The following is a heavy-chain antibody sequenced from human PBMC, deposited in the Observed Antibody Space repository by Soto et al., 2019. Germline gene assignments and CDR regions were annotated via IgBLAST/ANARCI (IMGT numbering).Heavy chain of an antibody. Sequence: GASVKVSCKASGGTFSSYAISWVRQAPGQGLEWMGGIIPIFGTANYAQKFQGRVTITADESTSTAYKELSSLRSEDTAVYYCARCLYGSGPNWFDPWGQGTLVTVSS. CDR3: ARCLYGSGPNWFDP. CDR2: IIPIFGTA. V-gene: IGHV1-69*13. D-gene: IGHD3-10*01. CDR1: GGTFSSYA. J-gene: IGHJ5*02.